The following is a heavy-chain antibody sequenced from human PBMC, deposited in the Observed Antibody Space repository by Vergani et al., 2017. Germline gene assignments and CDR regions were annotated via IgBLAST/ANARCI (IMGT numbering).Heavy chain of an antibody. J-gene: IGHJ6*04. CDR3: ARGTDTGSAVSYNYYAMDV. V-gene: IGHV3-11*04. Sequence: QVQLVESGGGLVKPGRSLRLSCAASGFTFSDHYMSWVRQAPGKGLEWISYMSSGDSIYYADSVKGRFTVSRDNTKNTLYLQMNSLRAEDPAGYYCARGTDTGSAVSYNYYAMDVWLEGTKVSVSS. CDR1: GFTFSDHY. D-gene: IGHD3-9*01. CDR2: MSSGDSI.